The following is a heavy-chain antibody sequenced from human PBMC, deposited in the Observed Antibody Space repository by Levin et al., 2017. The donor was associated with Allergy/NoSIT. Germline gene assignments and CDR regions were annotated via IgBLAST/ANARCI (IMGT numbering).Heavy chain of an antibody. V-gene: IGHV4-39*07. CDR2: IYYSGTT. J-gene: IGHJ4*02. CDR3: ASQYSGSSTWAH. Sequence: KSSETLSLTCTVSGGSISSTNYYWGWIRQPPGKGLEWIGSIYYSGTTYYNPSLKSRVTISVDTSKNQFSLKLPSMTAEDTAVYFCASQYSGSSTWAHWGQGTLVNVSS. CDR1: GGSISSTNYY. D-gene: IGHD1-26*01.